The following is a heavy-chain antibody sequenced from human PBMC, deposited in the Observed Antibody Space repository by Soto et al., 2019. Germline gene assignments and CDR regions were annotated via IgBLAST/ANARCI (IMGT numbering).Heavy chain of an antibody. CDR3: ARGHSHASGPARGYMDV. D-gene: IGHD3-10*01. V-gene: IGHV3-66*01. CDR1: GFTVSGNY. Sequence: EVQLVASGGGLVLPGESLRLSCAASGFTVSGNYMIWVRQAPGKGLEWVSTNYVSGNTNYADSLKGRFTISRDISKITLYLQRNSLGAEDTSVYDCARGHSHASGPARGYMDVWCKGTTVTVSS. J-gene: IGHJ6*03. CDR2: NYVSGNT.